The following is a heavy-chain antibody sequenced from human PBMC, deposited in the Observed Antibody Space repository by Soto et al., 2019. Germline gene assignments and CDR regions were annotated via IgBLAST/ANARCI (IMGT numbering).Heavy chain of an antibody. V-gene: IGHV3-74*01. Sequence: EVQLEESGGGLVQPGGSLRLSCAASGFSFSSYWIHWVRQAPGKGLVWVSRIKTDGSTTDYADSVKGRFTISRDNAKNTLYLQMNSLRAEDTAVYYCAKREGNTYGLFHWGQGTLVTVSS. D-gene: IGHD5-18*01. CDR2: IKTDGSTT. CDR3: AKREGNTYGLFH. J-gene: IGHJ4*02. CDR1: GFSFSSYW.